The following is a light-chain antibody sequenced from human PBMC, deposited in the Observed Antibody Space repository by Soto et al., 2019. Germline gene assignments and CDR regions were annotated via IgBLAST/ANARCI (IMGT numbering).Light chain of an antibody. Sequence: DIQMTQSPSTLSASVGDRVTITCRASQSFSSWLAWYQQKPGKAPKLLIYDASSLESGFPSSFSGSESETEFTLTISSLQPDDFATYYCQQYNSYPLTFGGGTKVEIK. V-gene: IGKV1-5*01. J-gene: IGKJ4*01. CDR3: QQYNSYPLT. CDR1: QSFSSW. CDR2: DAS.